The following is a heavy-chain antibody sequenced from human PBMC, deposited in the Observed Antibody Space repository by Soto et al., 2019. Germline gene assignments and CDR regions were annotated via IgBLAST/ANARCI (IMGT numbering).Heavy chain of an antibody. CDR2: IYQSEST. Sequence: RSLTCAVSGGSISSGGYAWAWIRQPPGKGLEWVGYIYQSESTYYNPSLKSRVTIAADRSKNQFSLNLASVTAAGTAVYYCARSYSGGDAYFDYWGQGTVVTVSS. CDR1: GGSISSGGYA. J-gene: IGHJ4*02. V-gene: IGHV4-30-2*01. D-gene: IGHD2-21*02. CDR3: ARSYSGGDAYFDY.